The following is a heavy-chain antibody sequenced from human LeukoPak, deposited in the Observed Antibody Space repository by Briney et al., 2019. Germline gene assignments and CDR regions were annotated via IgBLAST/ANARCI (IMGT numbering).Heavy chain of an antibody. J-gene: IGHJ4*02. CDR1: GYKFTDYG. D-gene: IGHD2-15*01. V-gene: IGHV1-18*01. Sequence: ASVKVSCKASGYKFTDYGINWVRQAPGQGLEWMGWINGHNGKSNYSQRFQDRVTMTTDTSTSTAYMELRRLRYGDTAVYYCVGVPELPEYWGQGTLVTVSS. CDR3: VGVPELPEY. CDR2: INGHNGKS.